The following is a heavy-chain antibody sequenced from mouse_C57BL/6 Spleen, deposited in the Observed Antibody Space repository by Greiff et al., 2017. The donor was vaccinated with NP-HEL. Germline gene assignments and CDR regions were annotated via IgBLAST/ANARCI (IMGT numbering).Heavy chain of an antibody. Sequence: EVQLVESGGGLVKPGGSLKLSCAASGFTFSDYGMHWVRQAPEKGLEWVAYISSGSSTIYYADTVKGRFTISRDNAKNTLFLQMTSLRSEDTAMYYCARLATVVATHFDYWGQGTTLTVSS. CDR2: ISSGSSTI. CDR1: GFTFSDYG. J-gene: IGHJ2*01. V-gene: IGHV5-17*01. D-gene: IGHD1-1*01. CDR3: ARLATVVATHFDY.